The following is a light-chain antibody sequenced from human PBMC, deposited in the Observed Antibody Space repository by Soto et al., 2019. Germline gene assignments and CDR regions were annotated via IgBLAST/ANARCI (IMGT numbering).Light chain of an antibody. CDR1: QSVGKNF. J-gene: IGKJ4*01. Sequence: EIVLTQSPGTLSLSPGERAALSCRASQSVGKNFLGWYQQKPGQSPRLLIYHASNRATGIPDRFSGTASGTDFTLTISRLEPEDFAVYYCHQYASLPLTFGGGTKVEIK. V-gene: IGKV3-20*01. CDR3: HQYASLPLT. CDR2: HAS.